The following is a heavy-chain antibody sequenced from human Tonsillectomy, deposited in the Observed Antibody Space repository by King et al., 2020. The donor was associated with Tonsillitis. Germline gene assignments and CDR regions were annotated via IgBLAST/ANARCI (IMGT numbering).Heavy chain of an antibody. CDR3: ARDLSSFFQPDDTFDL. D-gene: IGHD6-13*01. J-gene: IGHJ3*01. CDR1: GFTFSTYS. CDR2: IDASGSTT. Sequence: VQLVESGGGLVQPGGSLRLSCAASGFTFSTYSMNWVRRAPGKGLEWLSYIDASGSTTYYAASVKGRFTISRDNARNSLYLQLSSLRVEDTALYYCARDLSSFFQPDDTFDLWGQGTLVTVSS. V-gene: IGHV3-48*01.